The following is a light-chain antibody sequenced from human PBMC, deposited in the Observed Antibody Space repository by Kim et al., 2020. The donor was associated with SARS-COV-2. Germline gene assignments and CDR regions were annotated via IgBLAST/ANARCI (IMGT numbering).Light chain of an antibody. CDR1: SSDVGSYNL. Sequence: QSALTQPASVSGSPGQSITISCTGTSSDVGSYNLVSWYQQHPGKAPQLMIYEVSKRPSGVSNRFSGPKSGNTASLTISGLQAEYEADYYCCSYAGSSTVVFGGGTQLTVL. CDR2: EVS. CDR3: CSYAGSSTVV. V-gene: IGLV2-23*02. J-gene: IGLJ2*01.